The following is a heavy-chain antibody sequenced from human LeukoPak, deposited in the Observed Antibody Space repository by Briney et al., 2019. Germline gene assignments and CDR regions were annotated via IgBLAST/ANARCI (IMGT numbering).Heavy chain of an antibody. CDR3: ARVSREYYFDTSGYYLDY. D-gene: IGHD3-22*01. J-gene: IGHJ4*02. CDR1: GGSISSYY. CDR2: IYTSGST. V-gene: IGHV4-4*07. Sequence: SETLSLTCTVSGGSISSYYWSWIRQPAGKGLEWIGRIYTSGSTNYNPSLKSRVTISVDTSKNQFSLKLSSLTAADTAVYYCARVSREYYFDTSGYYLDYWGQGTPVTVSS.